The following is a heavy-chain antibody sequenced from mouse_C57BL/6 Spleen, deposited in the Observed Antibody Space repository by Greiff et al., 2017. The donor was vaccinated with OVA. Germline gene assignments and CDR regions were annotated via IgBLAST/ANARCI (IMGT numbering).Heavy chain of an antibody. Sequence: QVQLQQPGAELVKPGASVKLSCKASGYTFTSYWMHWVKQRPGQGLEWIGMIHPNSGSTNYNEKFKSKATLTVDKSSSTAYMQLSSLTSDDSAVYYCARGSNYEDYYAIDYWGQGTSVTVSS. V-gene: IGHV1-64*01. CDR3: ARGSNYEDYYAIDY. J-gene: IGHJ4*01. CDR2: IHPNSGST. CDR1: GYTFTSYW. D-gene: IGHD2-5*01.